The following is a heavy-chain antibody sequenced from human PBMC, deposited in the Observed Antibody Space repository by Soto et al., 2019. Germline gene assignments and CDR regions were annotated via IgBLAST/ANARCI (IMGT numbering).Heavy chain of an antibody. CDR2: ISACNGNT. CDR3: ARDSGFWGSRTPIWYYYYGMDV. D-gene: IGHD3-16*01. Sequence: ASVKVSCKASGGNFSRYAISWVRQAPGQGLEWMGWISACNGNTNYAQKLQGRVTMTTDTSTSTAYMELRSLRSDDTAVYYCARDSGFWGSRTPIWYYYYGMDVWGQGTTVTVSS. J-gene: IGHJ6*02. CDR1: GGNFSRYA. V-gene: IGHV1-18*01.